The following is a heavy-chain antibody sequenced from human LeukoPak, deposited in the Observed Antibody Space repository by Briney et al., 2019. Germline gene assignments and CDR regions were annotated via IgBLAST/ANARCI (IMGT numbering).Heavy chain of an antibody. CDR3: ARELVSLGTGYFDL. V-gene: IGHV3-23*01. CDR2: ITGSSTWT. D-gene: IGHD7-27*01. CDR1: GFTFRTYG. J-gene: IGHJ2*01. Sequence: GGSLRLSCEASGFTFRTYGMTWVRQAPGKGLEWVSGITGSSTWTYYADSVRGRFTISRDNSKNTLHLQMNNLTADDTAIYYCARELVSLGTGYFDLWGRGTLVTASS.